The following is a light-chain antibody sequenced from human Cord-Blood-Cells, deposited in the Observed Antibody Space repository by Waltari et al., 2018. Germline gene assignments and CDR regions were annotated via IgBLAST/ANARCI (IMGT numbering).Light chain of an antibody. J-gene: IGLJ2*01. Sequence: QSALTQPASVSGSPGQSITISCTGTSSDVGSYNLVSWYQQHPGKAPKLMIYEGSKRPEGVFNRCSGSKSGNTASLTISGLQAEDEADYYCRSYAGSSTYVVFGGGTKLTVL. CDR2: EGS. CDR1: SSDVGSYNL. V-gene: IGLV2-23*01. CDR3: RSYAGSSTYVV.